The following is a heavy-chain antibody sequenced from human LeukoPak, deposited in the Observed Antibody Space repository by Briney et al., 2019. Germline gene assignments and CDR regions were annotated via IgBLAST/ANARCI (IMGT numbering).Heavy chain of an antibody. CDR3: GCAPREGGYYYYMDV. CDR1: GGTFSSYA. Sequence: SVKVSCKASGGTFSSYAISWVRQAPGQGLEWMGGIIPIFGTANYAQKFQGRVTITADESTSTAYMELSSLRSEDTAVYYCGCAPREGGYYYYMDVWSKGTTVTISS. CDR2: IIPIFGTA. V-gene: IGHV1-69*13. D-gene: IGHD1-26*01. J-gene: IGHJ6*03.